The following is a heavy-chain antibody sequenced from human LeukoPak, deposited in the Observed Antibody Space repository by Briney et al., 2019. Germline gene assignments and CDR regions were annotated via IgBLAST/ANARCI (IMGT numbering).Heavy chain of an antibody. Sequence: GGSLRLSCAASGFTVSSDYVNWVRQAPGKGLEWVSVIYSGGTTYYADSVNGRFTFSRDTVKNTLYLQMNRLRVEDTAVYYCAGVRSGLLSNGVDVWGQGTTVIVSS. D-gene: IGHD1-14*01. J-gene: IGHJ6*02. V-gene: IGHV3-66*01. CDR3: AGVRSGLLSNGVDV. CDR1: GFTVSSDY. CDR2: IYSGGTT.